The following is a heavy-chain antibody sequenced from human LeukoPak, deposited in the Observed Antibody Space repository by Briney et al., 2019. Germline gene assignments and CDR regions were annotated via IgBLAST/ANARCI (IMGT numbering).Heavy chain of an antibody. D-gene: IGHD5-24*01. V-gene: IGHV4-61*01. J-gene: IGHJ4*02. Sequence: SETLSLTCTVSGGSVSSGTYYWSWVRQPPGRGLEWIGYIYYTGDTNYNPSLKSRVTISVDTSKNQLSLSLNSVTAADTAVYYCAREEMATAYYFDYWGQGTLVTVSS. CDR1: GGSVSSGTYY. CDR3: AREEMATAYYFDY. CDR2: IYYTGDT.